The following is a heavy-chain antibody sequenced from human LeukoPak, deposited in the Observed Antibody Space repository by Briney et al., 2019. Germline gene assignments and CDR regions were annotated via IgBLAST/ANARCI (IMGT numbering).Heavy chain of an antibody. V-gene: IGHV4-59*08. D-gene: IGHD3-10*01. J-gene: IGHJ5*02. CDR2: IYYSGST. Sequence: SETLSLTCTVSGGSISSYYWSWIRQPPGKGLEWIGYIYYSGSTNYNPSLKSRVTISVDTSKNQFSLKLSSVTAADTAVYYCARLTGGYYGSDAMFDPWGQGTLVTVSS. CDR1: GGSISSYY. CDR3: ARLTGGYYGSDAMFDP.